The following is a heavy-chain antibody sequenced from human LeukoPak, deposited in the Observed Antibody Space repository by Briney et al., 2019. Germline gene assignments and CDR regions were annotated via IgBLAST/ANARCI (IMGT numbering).Heavy chain of an antibody. J-gene: IGHJ4*02. CDR1: GGSISSYY. D-gene: IGHD4-17*01. CDR3: ARARDDYGDYEDYYFDY. CDR2: IYYSGST. Sequence: KTSETLSLTCTVSGGSISSYYWSWIRQPPGKGLEWIGYIYYSGSTNYNPSLKSRVTISVDTSKNQFSLKLSSVTAADTAVYYCARARDDYGDYEDYYFDYWGQGTLVTVSS. V-gene: IGHV4-59*08.